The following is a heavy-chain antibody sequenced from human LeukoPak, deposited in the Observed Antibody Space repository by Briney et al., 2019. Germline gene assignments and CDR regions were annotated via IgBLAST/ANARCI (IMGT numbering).Heavy chain of an antibody. V-gene: IGHV3-30-3*01. Sequence: PGGSLRLSCAASGFTFSSYAMHWVRQAPGKGLEWVAVIPYDGSNKYYADSVKGRFTISRDNSKNTLYLQMNSLRAEDTAVYYCARLLGSYFDYWGQGTLVTVSS. J-gene: IGHJ4*02. D-gene: IGHD7-27*01. CDR2: IPYDGSNK. CDR3: ARLLGSYFDY. CDR1: GFTFSSYA.